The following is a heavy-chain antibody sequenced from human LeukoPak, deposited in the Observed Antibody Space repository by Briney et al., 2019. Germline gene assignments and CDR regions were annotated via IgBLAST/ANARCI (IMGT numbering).Heavy chain of an antibody. D-gene: IGHD2-8*01. V-gene: IGHV3-48*02. Sequence: GGSLRLSCAASAFSFSSYSMNWVRQAPGKGLEWVSYISSSSSTIYYADSVKGRFTISRDNAKNSLYLQMNSLRDDDTAVCYCGRDNGGGRTPIDYWGQGTLATVSS. CDR2: ISSSSSTI. J-gene: IGHJ4*02. CDR3: GRDNGGGRTPIDY. CDR1: AFSFSSYS.